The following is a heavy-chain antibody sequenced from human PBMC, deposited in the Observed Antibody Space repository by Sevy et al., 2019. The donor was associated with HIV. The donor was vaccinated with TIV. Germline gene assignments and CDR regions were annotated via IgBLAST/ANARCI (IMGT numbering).Heavy chain of an antibody. Sequence: ASVKVSCKASGYTFTSYGISWVRQAPGQGLEWMGWISAYNGNTNYAQKLQGRVTMTTDTSTSTAYMELRSLRSDDTAVYYCARDPHPYSGSYFVGYFDYWGQGTLVTVSS. CDR3: ARDPHPYSGSYFVGYFDY. CDR1: GYTFTSYG. CDR2: ISAYNGNT. V-gene: IGHV1-18*01. D-gene: IGHD1-26*01. J-gene: IGHJ4*02.